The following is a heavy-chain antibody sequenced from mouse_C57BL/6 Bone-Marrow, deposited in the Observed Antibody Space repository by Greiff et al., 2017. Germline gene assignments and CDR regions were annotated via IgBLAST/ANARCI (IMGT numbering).Heavy chain of an antibody. CDR1: GFSLSTFGMG. Sequence: QVTLKVSGPGILQPSQTLSLTCSFSGFSLSTFGMGVGWIRQPSGKGLEWLAHIWWDDDKYYNPALKSRLTISKDTSKNQVFLQIANVDTADTATYYCARHYYGSSYEDYAMDYWGQGTSVTVSS. J-gene: IGHJ4*01. D-gene: IGHD1-1*01. CDR2: IWWDDDK. V-gene: IGHV8-8*01. CDR3: ARHYYGSSYEDYAMDY.